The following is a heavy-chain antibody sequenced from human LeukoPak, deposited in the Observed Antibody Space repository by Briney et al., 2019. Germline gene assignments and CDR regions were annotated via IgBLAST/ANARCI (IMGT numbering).Heavy chain of an antibody. CDR2: IYTSGST. CDR3: ARGITYYYGSGSYYTNHDAFDI. V-gene: IGHV4-4*07. D-gene: IGHD3-10*01. J-gene: IGHJ3*02. CDR1: GGSISTYY. Sequence: SETLSLTCSVSGGSISTYYWSWIRQPAGKGLEWIGRIYTSGSTNYNPSLKSRVTMSVDTSKNQFSLKLSSVTAADTAVYYCARGITYYYGSGSYYTNHDAFDIWGQGTMVTVSS.